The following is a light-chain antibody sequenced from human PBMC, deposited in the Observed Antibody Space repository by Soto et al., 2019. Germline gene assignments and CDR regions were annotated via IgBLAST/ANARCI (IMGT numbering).Light chain of an antibody. J-gene: IGKJ1*01. CDR3: QQYNTYWT. CDR2: RAS. CDR1: QSISSW. V-gene: IGKV1-5*03. Sequence: IQMTQAPSTLSASVGDSVTISCRASQSISSWLAWYQQKPGKAPKLLIYRASTLESRVPSRFSRSGSGTEFTLTISSLQPDDFATYYCQQYNTYWTFGQGTPVPIQ.